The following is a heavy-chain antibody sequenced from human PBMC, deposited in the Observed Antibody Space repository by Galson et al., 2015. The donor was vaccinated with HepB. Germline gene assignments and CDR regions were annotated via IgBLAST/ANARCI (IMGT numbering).Heavy chain of an antibody. CDR2: IYPGDSDT. Sequence: QSGAEVKKPGESLKISCKGSGYSFTSYWIGWVRQMPGKGLEWMGIIYPGDSDTRYSPSFQGQVTISADKSISTAYLQWSSLKASDTAMYYCARHDHTDGYIARVDYWGQGTLVTVSS. CDR1: GYSFTSYW. J-gene: IGHJ4*02. V-gene: IGHV5-51*01. D-gene: IGHD5-24*01. CDR3: ARHDHTDGYIARVDY.